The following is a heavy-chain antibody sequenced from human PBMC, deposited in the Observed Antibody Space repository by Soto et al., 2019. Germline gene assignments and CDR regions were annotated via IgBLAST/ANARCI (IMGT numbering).Heavy chain of an antibody. D-gene: IGHD3-22*01. V-gene: IGHV1-69*01. CDR1: GGTFSSYA. J-gene: IGHJ6*02. CDR2: IIPIFGTA. Sequence: SVKISCKASGGTFSSYAISWVRQATGQGLEWMGGIIPIFGTANYAQKFEGRVTITADESTSTAYMELSSLRSEDTAVYYCARDASLYYYDSSGYYGMEVWGQGTTVTVSS. CDR3: ARDASLYYYDSSGYYGMEV.